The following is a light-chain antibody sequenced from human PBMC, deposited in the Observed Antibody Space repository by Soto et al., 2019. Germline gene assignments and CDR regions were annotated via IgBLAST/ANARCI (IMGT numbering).Light chain of an antibody. J-gene: IGLJ1*01. V-gene: IGLV2-8*01. CDR2: EVT. CDR1: SSDVGAFDY. CDR3: SSYAGSNNPLYV. Sequence: QSVLTQPPSASGSPGQSVTISCTGTSSDVGAFDYVSWHQQHPDKAPKVIIYEVTKRPSGVPDRFSGSKSGNTASLTVSGLQAEDEAHYYCSSYAGSNNPLYVFGTGTKLTVL.